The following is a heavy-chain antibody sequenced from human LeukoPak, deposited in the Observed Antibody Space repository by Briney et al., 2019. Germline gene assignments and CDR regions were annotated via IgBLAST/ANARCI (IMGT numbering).Heavy chain of an antibody. D-gene: IGHD5-12*01. V-gene: IGHV3-53*01. CDR2: IYSGGST. CDR1: QFTFSSYA. Sequence: PGGSLRLSCVASQFTFSSYAMSWVRQAPGKGLEWVSVIYSGGSTYYADSVKGRFTISRDNSKNTLYLQMNSLRAEDTAVYYCASSLPVATIAVLSAFDIWGQGTMVTVSS. CDR3: ASSLPVATIAVLSAFDI. J-gene: IGHJ3*02.